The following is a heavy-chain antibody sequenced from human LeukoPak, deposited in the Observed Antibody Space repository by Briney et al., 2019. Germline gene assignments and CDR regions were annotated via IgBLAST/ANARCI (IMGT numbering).Heavy chain of an antibody. Sequence: ASVKVSCKASGYTFTGYYMHWVRQAPGKGLEWMGGFDPEDGETIYAQKFQGRVTMTEDTSTDTAYMELSSLRSEDTAVYYCASPSVSTMVRGVIIQGYYFDYWGQGTLVTVSS. CDR2: FDPEDGET. V-gene: IGHV1-24*01. D-gene: IGHD3-10*01. J-gene: IGHJ4*02. CDR3: ASPSVSTMVRGVIIQGYYFDY. CDR1: GYTFTGYY.